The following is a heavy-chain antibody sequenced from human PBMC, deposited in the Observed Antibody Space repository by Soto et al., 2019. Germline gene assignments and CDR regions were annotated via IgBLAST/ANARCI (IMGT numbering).Heavy chain of an antibody. V-gene: IGHV3-11*01. CDR3: ASVIEVPGY. J-gene: IGHJ4*02. CDR2: ISSSGGTV. CDR1: GFDFIDYY. D-gene: IGHD3-16*02. Sequence: WGSLRLSCAASGFDFIDYYIIWIRQAPVKGLEWVSYISSSGGTVSYADSVKGRFTISRDNAKKSLYLQMNSLRAADTAVYYCASVIEVPGYWGQGTLVTVSS.